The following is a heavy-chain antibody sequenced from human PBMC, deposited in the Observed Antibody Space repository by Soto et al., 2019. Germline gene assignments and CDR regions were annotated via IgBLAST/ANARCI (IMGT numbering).Heavy chain of an antibody. J-gene: IGHJ4*02. D-gene: IGHD4-17*01. Sequence: GESLKISCQVSGYTFTIYWIGWARQMPGKGLEWMGIIYPSDSDTRYGPSFQGQVTISADQSINTAYLQWDSLKASDTAIYYCARPANTVADHFDLWGQGTPVTVSS. CDR1: GYTFTIYW. CDR3: ARPANTVADHFDL. CDR2: IYPSDSDT. V-gene: IGHV5-51*01.